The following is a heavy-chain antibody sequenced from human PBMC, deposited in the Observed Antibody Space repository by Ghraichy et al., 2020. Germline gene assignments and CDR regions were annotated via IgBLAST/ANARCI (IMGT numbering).Heavy chain of an antibody. Sequence: SETLSLTCSVSGVSISKSSHYWGWIRQPPGKGLEWIGNIYYSGITYYNPSLKTRLTISLDTSKNQFSLKVKSVTAADTAVYYCARQPYDFWMGSQGGPQAVDPWGQGTLVTVSS. V-gene: IGHV4-39*01. D-gene: IGHD3-3*01. CDR2: IYYSGIT. CDR3: ARQPYDFWMGSQGGPQAVDP. J-gene: IGHJ5*02. CDR1: GVSISKSSHY.